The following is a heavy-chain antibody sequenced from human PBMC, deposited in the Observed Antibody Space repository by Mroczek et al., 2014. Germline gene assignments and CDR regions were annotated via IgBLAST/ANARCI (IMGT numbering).Heavy chain of an antibody. V-gene: IGHV1-2*02. CDR3: ASKGGPDDAFDI. Sequence: HLVRTGSWGKKPGASVKVSCKASGYTFTGYYMHWVRQAPGQGLEWMGWINPNSGGTNYAQKFQGRVTMTGDTSISTAYMELSRLRSDDTAVYYCASKGGPDDAFDIWGQGTMVTVSS. CDR2: INPNSGGT. J-gene: IGHJ3*02. CDR1: GYTFTGYY. D-gene: IGHD1-14*01.